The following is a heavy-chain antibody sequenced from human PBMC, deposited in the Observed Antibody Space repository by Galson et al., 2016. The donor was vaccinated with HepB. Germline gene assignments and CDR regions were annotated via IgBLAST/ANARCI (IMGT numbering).Heavy chain of an antibody. CDR1: GDSVSRDRHF. CDR2: MYYDGRT. J-gene: IGHJ4*02. Sequence: SETLSLTCTVSGDSVSRDRHFWDWIRQPPGKGLEWIASMYYDGRTYYNPSLKSRLTMDVDTSKNQFSLKLSSVTAADTSVYYCARLVHGGTFFDSWGQGTLVTVSS. CDR3: ARLVHGGTFFDS. D-gene: IGHD1-14*01. V-gene: IGHV4-39*01.